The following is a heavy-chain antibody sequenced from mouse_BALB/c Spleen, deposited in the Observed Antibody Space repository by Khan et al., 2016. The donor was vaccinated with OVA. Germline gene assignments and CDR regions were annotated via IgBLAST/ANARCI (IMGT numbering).Heavy chain of an antibody. CDR3: ARQTYYHYNHMDY. V-gene: IGHV2-6-1*01. CDR1: GFSLTNYG. D-gene: IGHD2-10*01. J-gene: IGHJ4*01. CDR2: IWSDGST. Sequence: QVQLKESGPGLVAPSQSLSITCTISGFSLTNYGVHWVRQPPGKGLEWLVVIWSDGSTTYNSALKSRLTINKDNSKNQVFLEMNSLQTDDTAMYFCARQTYYHYNHMDYWGQGTSVTVSS.